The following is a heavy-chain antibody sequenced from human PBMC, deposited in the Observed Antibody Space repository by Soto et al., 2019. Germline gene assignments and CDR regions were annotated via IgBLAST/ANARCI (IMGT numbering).Heavy chain of an antibody. V-gene: IGHV4-4*02. CDR3: ATQTISYCLDI. J-gene: IGHJ6*02. D-gene: IGHD3-3*01. Sequence: QVQLQESGPGLVLPSGTLSLTCGVSGDSITSRNWWAWVRQTPGKGLEGIGEMHYDGTTNYNPSLKSLVITSIDTTRNQFSLRLKSLTAADTALYYCATQTISYCLDIWGQGTMVTVSS. CDR1: GDSITSRNW. CDR2: MHYDGTT.